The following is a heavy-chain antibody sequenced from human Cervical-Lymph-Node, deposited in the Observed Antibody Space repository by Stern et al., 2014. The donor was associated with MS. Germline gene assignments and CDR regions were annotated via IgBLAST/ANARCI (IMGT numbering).Heavy chain of an antibody. J-gene: IGHJ4*02. CDR2: IIPFLNTA. Sequence: VQLVQSGAEVKKPGSSVKVSCKASGGTFSTHPITWVRQAPGQGLEWMGGIIPFLNTANYAQKFQSRITITADKSTGTTYMEISRLRSDDTAVYYCASSLVASGHWGQGTLVIVS. V-gene: IGHV1-69*06. D-gene: IGHD2-8*02. CDR3: ASSLVASGH. CDR1: GGTFSTHP.